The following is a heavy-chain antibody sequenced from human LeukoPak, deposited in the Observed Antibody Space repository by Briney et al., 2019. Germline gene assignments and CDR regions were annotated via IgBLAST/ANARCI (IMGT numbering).Heavy chain of an antibody. D-gene: IGHD6-19*01. Sequence: TGGSLRLSCTGSGFTFSNYVMSWVRQAPGKRLEWVSGISDSGDDTDYADSVKGRFTISRDNSKNTLFLQMNILRVEDTAVYYCVKVGGGGGWYWSPWAQGTLVTVSS. J-gene: IGHJ5*02. CDR3: VKVGGGGGWYWSP. CDR1: GFTFSNYV. CDR2: ISDSGDDT. V-gene: IGHV3-23*01.